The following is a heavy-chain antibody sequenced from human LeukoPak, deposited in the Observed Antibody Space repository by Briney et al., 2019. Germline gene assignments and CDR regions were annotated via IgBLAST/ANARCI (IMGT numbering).Heavy chain of an antibody. Sequence: GGSLRLACAASGFTFSSYAMNWVRQAPGKGLEWVSISGSGGDTYYADSVKGRFTISRDNSKNTLYLQMNSLRAEDTAVYYCAKARGATYGTYYFDYWGQGTLVTVSS. CDR1: GFTFSSYA. CDR2: SGSGGDT. CDR3: AKARGATYGTYYFDY. J-gene: IGHJ4*02. V-gene: IGHV3-23*01. D-gene: IGHD4/OR15-4a*01.